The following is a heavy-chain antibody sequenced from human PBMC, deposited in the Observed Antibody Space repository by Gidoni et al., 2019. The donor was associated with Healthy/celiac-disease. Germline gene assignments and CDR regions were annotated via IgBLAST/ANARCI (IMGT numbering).Heavy chain of an antibody. Sequence: EVQLVQSGAEVTKPGASLTISCKGSGYSFTSYWIGWVRQMPGKGLEWRGIIYPGDSDTRYSPSFQGQVTISADKSISTADLQGSSLKASDTAMYYCARQAIVVVPAATGMIDYWGQGTLVTVSS. CDR2: IYPGDSDT. CDR3: ARQAIVVVPAATGMIDY. CDR1: GYSFTSYW. D-gene: IGHD2-2*01. J-gene: IGHJ4*02. V-gene: IGHV5-51*01.